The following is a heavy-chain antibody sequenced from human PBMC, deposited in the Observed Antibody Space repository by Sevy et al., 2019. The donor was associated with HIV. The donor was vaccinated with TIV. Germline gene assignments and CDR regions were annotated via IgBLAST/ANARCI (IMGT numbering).Heavy chain of an antibody. V-gene: IGHV3-7*03. D-gene: IGHD1-26*01. Sequence: GGSLRLSCAASGLTFSTYWMNWVRQTPGKGLEWVANIKQDGSEKYYVDSVKGRFTISRENAKNSLYLQMSSLRAEDTAVYYCARADRPTREKDYSGSYSWFDPWGQGTLVTVSS. J-gene: IGHJ5*02. CDR1: GLTFSTYW. CDR2: IKQDGSEK. CDR3: ARADRPTREKDYSGSYSWFDP.